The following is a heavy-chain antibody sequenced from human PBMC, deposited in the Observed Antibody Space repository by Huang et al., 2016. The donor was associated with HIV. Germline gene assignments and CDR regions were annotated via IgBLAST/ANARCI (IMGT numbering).Heavy chain of an antibody. CDR3: ARRGGWGADAFDF. J-gene: IGHJ3*01. D-gene: IGHD7-27*01. Sequence: QLQLQESGPTLVKPSETLSLTCTVSGGSISSDGHYWGWIRQPPGKVLEWIGHIYYSGDTDYDPSLSSRGSISVDTSKNQFSLKLTSVTAADTAIYYCARRGGWGADAFDFWGQGTMVTVSS. CDR1: GGSISSDGHY. V-gene: IGHV4-39*01. CDR2: IYYSGDT.